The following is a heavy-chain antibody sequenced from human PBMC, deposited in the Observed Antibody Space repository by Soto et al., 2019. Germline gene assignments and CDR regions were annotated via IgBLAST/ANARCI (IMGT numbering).Heavy chain of an antibody. CDR2: IRSKANSYAT. CDR3: AKDRSSWYGRVFDI. CDR1: GFTFSGSA. V-gene: IGHV3-73*01. J-gene: IGHJ3*02. D-gene: IGHD6-13*01. Sequence: GGSLRLSCAASGFTFSGSAMHWVRQASGKGLEWVGRIRSKANSYATAYAASVKGRFTISRDDSKNTAYLQMNSLKTEDTAVYYCAKDRSSWYGRVFDIWGQGTMVTVSS.